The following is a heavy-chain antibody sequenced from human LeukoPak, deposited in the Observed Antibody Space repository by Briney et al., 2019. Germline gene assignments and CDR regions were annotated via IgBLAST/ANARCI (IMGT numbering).Heavy chain of an antibody. CDR2: ISAYNGNT. CDR3: ARALPGAATAHNWFDP. J-gene: IGHJ5*02. D-gene: IGHD6-13*01. CDR1: GGTFSSYA. Sequence: ASVKVSCKASGGTFSSYAISWVRQAPGQGLEWMGWISAYNGNTNYAQKFQGRVTMTIDTSTNTTYMDLRTVTSDDTAIYYCARALPGAATAHNWFDPWGQGTLVTVSS. V-gene: IGHV1-18*01.